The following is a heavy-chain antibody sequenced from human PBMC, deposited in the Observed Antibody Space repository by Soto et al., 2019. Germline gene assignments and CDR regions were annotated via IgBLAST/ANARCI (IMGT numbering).Heavy chain of an antibody. D-gene: IGHD1-7*01. J-gene: IGHJ5*02. Sequence: VASVKVSCKASGGTFSSYAISWVRQAPGQGLEWMGGIIPIFGTANYAQKFQGRVTITADESTSTAYMELSSLRSEDTAVYYCARDSRSITGTTRGWFDPWGQGTLVTVSS. CDR2: IIPIFGTA. CDR3: ARDSRSITGTTRGWFDP. V-gene: IGHV1-69*13. CDR1: GGTFSSYA.